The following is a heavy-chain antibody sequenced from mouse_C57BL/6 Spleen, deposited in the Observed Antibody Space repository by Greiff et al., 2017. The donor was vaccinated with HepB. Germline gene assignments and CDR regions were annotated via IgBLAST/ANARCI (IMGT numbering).Heavy chain of an antibody. D-gene: IGHD1-1*01. J-gene: IGHJ3*01. CDR3: ARPNYYGSSHGGFAY. CDR1: GYTFTDYN. Sequence: VQLQQSGPELVKPGASVKIPCKASGYTFTDYNMDWVKQSHGKSLEWIGDINPNNGGTIYNQKFKGKATLTVDKSSSTAYMELRSLTSEDTAVYYCARPNYYGSSHGGFAYWGQGTLVTVSA. V-gene: IGHV1-18*01. CDR2: INPNNGGT.